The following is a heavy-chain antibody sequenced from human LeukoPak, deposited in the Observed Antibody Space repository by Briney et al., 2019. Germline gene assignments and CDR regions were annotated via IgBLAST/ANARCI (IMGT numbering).Heavy chain of an antibody. CDR1: GGSISSTIYY. Sequence: SETLSLTCTVSGGSISSTIYYWGWIRQPPGKGLEWIGSIYYSGSTNYNPSLKSRVTISIDTSKNQFSLKLSSVSAADTAVYYCATHCGDTSRGCYYYAMDVWGQGTTVTVS. V-gene: IGHV4-39*01. CDR3: ATHCGDTSRGCYYYAMDV. CDR2: IYYSGST. D-gene: IGHD2-21*01. J-gene: IGHJ6*02.